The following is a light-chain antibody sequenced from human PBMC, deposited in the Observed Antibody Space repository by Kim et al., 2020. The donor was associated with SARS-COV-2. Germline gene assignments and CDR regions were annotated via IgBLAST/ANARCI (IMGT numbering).Light chain of an antibody. CDR1: QSISKN. CDR2: GAS. V-gene: IGKV3-15*01. J-gene: IGKJ3*01. CDR3: QQYDEWPCT. Sequence: EIVMSQSPATLSVSPGERGTLSCRASQSISKNLAWYQQKPGQAPRLLIYGASTRATGFPARFTGSGSGTEFTLTISSLQSEDFAVYYCQQYDEWPCTFGPGTKVDIK.